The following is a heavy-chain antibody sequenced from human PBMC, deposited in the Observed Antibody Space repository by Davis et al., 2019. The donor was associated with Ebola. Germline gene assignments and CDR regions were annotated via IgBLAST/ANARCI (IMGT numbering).Heavy chain of an antibody. D-gene: IGHD3-22*01. CDR2: ISSSSSYI. V-gene: IGHV3-21*01. Sequence: GGSLRLSCAASGFTFSSYSMNWVRQAPGKGLEWVSPISSSSSYIYYADSVKGRFTISRDNAKNSLYLQMNSLRAEDTAVYYCARGSDDSSGYYGPFYYYYYGMDVWGQGTTVTVSS. J-gene: IGHJ6*02. CDR1: GFTFSSYS. CDR3: ARGSDDSSGYYGPFYYYYYGMDV.